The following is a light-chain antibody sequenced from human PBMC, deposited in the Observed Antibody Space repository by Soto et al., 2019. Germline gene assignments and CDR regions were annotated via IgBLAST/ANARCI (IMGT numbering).Light chain of an antibody. CDR3: QHYNNWST. Sequence: EIVMTQSPATLSVSPGERATLSCRASQSVSSDLAWYQQKPGQAPRLLIYGASTRATGIPARFSGSGSGTEFTLTISSLQSEDSAVYYCQHYNNWSTFGQGTRLEIK. V-gene: IGKV3-15*01. J-gene: IGKJ5*01. CDR1: QSVSSD. CDR2: GAS.